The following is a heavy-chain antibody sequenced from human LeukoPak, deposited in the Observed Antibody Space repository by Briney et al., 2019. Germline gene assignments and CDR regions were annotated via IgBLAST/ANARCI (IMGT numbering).Heavy chain of an antibody. CDR3: ARGIRYFDWLGYYYYYMDV. V-gene: IGHV1-3*03. Sequence: GASVKVSCKASGYTFTSYAMHWVRQAPGQRLEWMGWINAGSGNTKYSQEFQGRVTITRDTSASTAYMELSSLRSEDMAVYYCARGIRYFDWLGYYYYYMDVWGKGTTVTVSS. J-gene: IGHJ6*03. CDR2: INAGSGNT. CDR1: GYTFTSYA. D-gene: IGHD3-9*01.